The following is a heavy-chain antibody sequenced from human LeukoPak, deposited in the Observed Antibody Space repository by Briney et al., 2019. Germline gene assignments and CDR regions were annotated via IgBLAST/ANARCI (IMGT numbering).Heavy chain of an antibody. J-gene: IGHJ5*02. CDR3: ARETIYATNWFDP. CDR2: IYYSGST. V-gene: IGHV4-31*03. Sequence: PSQTLSLTCTVSGGSISSGGYSWSWIRQHPGKGLEWIGYIYYSGSTNYNPSLKSRVTISVDTSKNQFSLKLSSVTAADTAVYYCARETIYATNWFDPWGQGTLVTVSS. D-gene: IGHD3-16*01. CDR1: GGSISSGGYS.